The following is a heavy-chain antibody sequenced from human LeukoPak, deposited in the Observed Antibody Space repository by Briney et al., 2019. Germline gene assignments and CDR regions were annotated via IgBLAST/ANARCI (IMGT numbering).Heavy chain of an antibody. V-gene: IGHV1-46*01. CDR2: INPSGGST. D-gene: IGHD6-13*01. CDR3: ARVQDSSIAAAGTAAHKDFDY. Sequence: ASVKVSCKASGYTFTSYYMHWVRQAPGQGLEWMGIINPSGGSTSYAQKFQGRVTMTTDTSTSTAYTELRSLRSDDTAVYYCARVQDSSIAAAGTAAHKDFDYWGQGTLVTVSS. J-gene: IGHJ4*02. CDR1: GYTFTSYY.